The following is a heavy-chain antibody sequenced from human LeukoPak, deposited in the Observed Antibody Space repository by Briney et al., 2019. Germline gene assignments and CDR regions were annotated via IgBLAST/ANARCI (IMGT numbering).Heavy chain of an antibody. Sequence: SETLSLTCTVSGYSIASGYYWGWIRPPPGKGLGWIGSLYHSGRTSYNPSLKSRVTTSSDTSKNQFSLMLRSVTAADTALYYCARDTTGRFDYWGQGTLVTVSS. CDR3: ARDTTGRFDY. CDR1: GYSIASGYY. V-gene: IGHV4-38-2*02. D-gene: IGHD1-1*01. J-gene: IGHJ4*02. CDR2: LYHSGRT.